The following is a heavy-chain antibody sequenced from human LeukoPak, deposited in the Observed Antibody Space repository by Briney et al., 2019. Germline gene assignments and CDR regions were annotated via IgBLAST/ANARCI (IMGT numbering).Heavy chain of an antibody. CDR2: IKQDGSEK. Sequence: GESLKISCAASGFTFSSYWMSWVRQAPGKGLEWVANIKQDGSEKYYVDSVKGRFTISRDNAKNSLYLQMNSLRAEDTAVYYCARDSGYSGYDLALYYYFDYWGQGTLVTVSS. V-gene: IGHV3-7*01. CDR3: ARDSGYSGYDLALYYYFDY. D-gene: IGHD5-12*01. CDR1: GFTFSSYW. J-gene: IGHJ4*02.